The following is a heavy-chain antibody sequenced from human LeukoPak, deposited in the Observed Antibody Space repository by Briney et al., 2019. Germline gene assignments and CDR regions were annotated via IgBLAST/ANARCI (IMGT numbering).Heavy chain of an antibody. CDR1: GYTFTSHG. J-gene: IGHJ3*02. V-gene: IGHV1-18*01. D-gene: IGHD3-3*01. Sequence: ASVKVSCKASGYTFTSHGISWVRQAPGRGLEWMGWISAYNGNTNYAQKLQGRVTMTTDTSTSTAYMELRSLRSDDTAVYYCARELSLSYDFWSGYYTGPTHAFDIWGQGTMVTVSS. CDR2: ISAYNGNT. CDR3: ARELSLSYDFWSGYYTGPTHAFDI.